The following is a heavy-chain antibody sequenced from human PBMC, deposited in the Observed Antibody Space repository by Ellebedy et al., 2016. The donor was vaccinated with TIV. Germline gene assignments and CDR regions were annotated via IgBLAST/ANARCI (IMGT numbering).Heavy chain of an antibody. CDR2: IGPAGDT. CDR1: GYTLTELS. CDR3: ARHPTLGYGMDV. J-gene: IGHJ6*02. Sequence: ASVKVSCKVSGYTLTELSMHWVRQATGKGLEWVSAIGPAGDTYYPGSVKGRFTISRENAKNSLYLQMNSLRAGDTAVYYCARHPTLGYGMDVWGQGTTVTVSS. V-gene: IGHV3-13*01. D-gene: IGHD3-16*01.